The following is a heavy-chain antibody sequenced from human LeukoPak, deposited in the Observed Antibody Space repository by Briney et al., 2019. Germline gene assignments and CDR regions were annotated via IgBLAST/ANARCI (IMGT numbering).Heavy chain of an antibody. D-gene: IGHD6-13*01. CDR1: GFTFSDHY. CDR3: AKDQGIADAFDI. Sequence: GGSLRLSCVASGFTFSDHYMGWVRQAPGKGLEWVAVISYDGSNKYYADSVKGRFTISRDNSKNTLYLQMNSLRAEDTAVYYCAKDQGIADAFDIWGQGTMVTVSS. CDR2: ISYDGSNK. V-gene: IGHV3-30*18. J-gene: IGHJ3*02.